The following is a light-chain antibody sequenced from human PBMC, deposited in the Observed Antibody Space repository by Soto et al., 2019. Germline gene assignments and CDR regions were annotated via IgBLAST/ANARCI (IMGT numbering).Light chain of an antibody. J-gene: IGKJ4*01. CDR1: ENTMFY. CDR2: AAS. V-gene: IGKV1-39*01. CDR3: QQSFGMPLT. Sequence: DIRMTQSPSSLSASVGDRVTITCRPSENTMFYLSWYKQKPGKAPELLIFAASRLQTGVPSRFSGSGSGTDFTLTIDSLQPEDFGTYYCQQSFGMPLTFGGGTKVETK.